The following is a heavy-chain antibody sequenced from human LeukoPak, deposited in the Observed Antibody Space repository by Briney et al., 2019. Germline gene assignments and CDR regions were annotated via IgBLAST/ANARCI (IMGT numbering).Heavy chain of an antibody. CDR1: GFTFSSCS. CDR2: ISSSSSYI. CDR3: ARDSPYYRQPNWFDP. D-gene: IGHD3-22*01. J-gene: IGHJ5*02. V-gene: IGHV3-21*01. Sequence: GGSLRLSCAASGFTFSSCSMNWVRQAPGKGLEWVSSISSSSSYIYYADSVKGRFTISRDNAKNSLYLQMNSLRAEDTAVYYCARDSPYYRQPNWFDPWGQGTLVTVSS.